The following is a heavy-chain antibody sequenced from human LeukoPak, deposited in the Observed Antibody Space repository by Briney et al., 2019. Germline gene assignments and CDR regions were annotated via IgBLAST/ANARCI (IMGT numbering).Heavy chain of an antibody. CDR3: ARPRIAVAGGYFDY. D-gene: IGHD6-19*01. Sequence: GESLKISCKGSGYSFTSYWIGRVRQTPGKGLEWMGIIYPGDFDTRYSPSFQGQVTISADKSISTAYLQWSSLKASDTAMYYCARPRIAVAGGYFDYWGQGTLVTVSS. V-gene: IGHV5-51*01. CDR2: IYPGDFDT. J-gene: IGHJ4*02. CDR1: GYSFTSYW.